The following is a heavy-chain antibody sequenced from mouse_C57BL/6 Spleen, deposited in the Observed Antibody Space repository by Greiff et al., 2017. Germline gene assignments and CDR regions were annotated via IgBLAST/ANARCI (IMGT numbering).Heavy chain of an antibody. J-gene: IGHJ3*01. CDR3: ARHEITTVVAQAWFAY. CDR1: GFTFSSYG. Sequence: EVQLVESGGDLVKPGGSLKLSCAASGFTFSSYGMSWVRQTPDKRLEWVATISSGGSYTYYPDSVKGRFTISRDNAKNTLYLQMSSLKSEDTAMYYCARHEITTVVAQAWFAYWGQGTLVTVSA. D-gene: IGHD1-1*01. CDR2: ISSGGSYT. V-gene: IGHV5-6*01.